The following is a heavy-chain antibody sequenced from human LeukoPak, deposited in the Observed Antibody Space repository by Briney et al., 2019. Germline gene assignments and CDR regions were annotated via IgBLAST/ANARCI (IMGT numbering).Heavy chain of an antibody. CDR3: ARVLSWAFDI. J-gene: IGHJ3*02. CDR2: IYYSGST. Sequence: SETLSLTCTASGGSIRSHYWSLIQQPPGKGLEWIGYIYYSGSTSYNPSLKSRVTISVDTSKNQLSLKLSSVTAADTAVYYCARVLSWAFDIWGQGTMVTVSS. CDR1: GGSIRSHY. D-gene: IGHD3-16*02. V-gene: IGHV4-59*11.